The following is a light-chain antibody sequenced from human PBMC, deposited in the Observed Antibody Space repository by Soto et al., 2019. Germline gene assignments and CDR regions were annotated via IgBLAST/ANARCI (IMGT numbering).Light chain of an antibody. J-gene: IGKJ1*01. Sequence: EVVLTQSPATLSLSPGERATLSCRASENVSTFVDWYQQKPCQAPRLLSYGASNRATGIPARFSGSGSGTDFTLTISNLEPEDFAVYYCQQHSNWPPWTFGQGTRVEIQ. CDR1: ENVSTF. V-gene: IGKV3-11*01. CDR3: QQHSNWPPWT. CDR2: GAS.